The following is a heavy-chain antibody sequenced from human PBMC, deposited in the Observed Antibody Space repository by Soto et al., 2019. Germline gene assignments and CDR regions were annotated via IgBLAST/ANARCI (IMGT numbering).Heavy chain of an antibody. J-gene: IGHJ5*02. CDR2: SYQRGRT. Sequence: PSETLSLTCSVSGGSVSCHYWSWIRQPPGKGLEWIGYSYQRGRTNYNPSLKSRVTISVDTPESQCSLKLSSVTAADSAVYYCARXLGGSGSYYRRNNWFDPRDQGTLFTIAS. CDR3: ARXLGGSGSYYRRNNWFDP. D-gene: IGHD3-10*01. CDR1: GGSVSCHY. V-gene: IGHV4-59*02.